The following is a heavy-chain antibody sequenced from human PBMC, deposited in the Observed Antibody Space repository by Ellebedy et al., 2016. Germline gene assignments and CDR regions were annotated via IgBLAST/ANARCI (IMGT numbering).Heavy chain of an antibody. Sequence: GGSLRLXXAASGFTFDDYAMHWVRQAPGKGLEWVSGISWNSGSIGYADSVKGRFTISRDNAKNSLYLQMNSLRAEDAALYYCATEQWLGRSFDYWGQGTLVTVSS. CDR3: ATEQWLGRSFDY. CDR1: GFTFDDYA. D-gene: IGHD6-19*01. J-gene: IGHJ4*02. V-gene: IGHV3-9*01. CDR2: ISWNSGSI.